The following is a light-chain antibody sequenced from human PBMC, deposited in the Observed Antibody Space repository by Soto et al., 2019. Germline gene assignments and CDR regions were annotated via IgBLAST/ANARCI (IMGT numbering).Light chain of an antibody. V-gene: IGKV3-15*01. CDR3: QQYNNWPPRT. CDR2: GAS. CDR1: QSVSSN. J-gene: IGKJ1*01. Sequence: EIVMTQSPATLSVSPGERATLSCRASQSVSSNLAWYQQKPGQAPRLLIYGASTRATGIPARFSGSGSGTEFALTLSSRQSEDFAFYYCQQYNNWPPRTFGQGTKVDIK.